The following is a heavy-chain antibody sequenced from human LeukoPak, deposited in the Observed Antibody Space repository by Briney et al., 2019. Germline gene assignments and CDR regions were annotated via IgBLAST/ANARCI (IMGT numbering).Heavy chain of an antibody. CDR3: ARGSFGAFDI. D-gene: IGHD3-9*01. Sequence: PGGSLRLSCAASGFTFSSYDMHWVRQATGKGLQWVSGIGTAGDTYYPGSVKGRFTISRENAKNTLYLQMNSLRAGDTAVYYCARGSFGAFDIWGQGTTVTVSS. CDR2: IGTAGDT. J-gene: IGHJ3*02. V-gene: IGHV3-13*01. CDR1: GFTFSSYD.